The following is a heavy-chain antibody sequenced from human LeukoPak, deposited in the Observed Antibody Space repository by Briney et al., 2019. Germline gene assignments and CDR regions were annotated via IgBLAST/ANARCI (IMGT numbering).Heavy chain of an antibody. D-gene: IGHD3-10*01. CDR1: GGSFSGYY. Sequence: SETLSLTCAVYGGSFSGYYWTWIRQPPGKGLEWIGEINHIGSTNYNPSLKSRVTISVDTSKNQFSLKLSSVTAADTAVYYCASHRAGSYFYYMDVWGKGTTVTVSS. CDR2: INHIGST. CDR3: ASHRAGSYFYYMDV. V-gene: IGHV4-34*01. J-gene: IGHJ6*03.